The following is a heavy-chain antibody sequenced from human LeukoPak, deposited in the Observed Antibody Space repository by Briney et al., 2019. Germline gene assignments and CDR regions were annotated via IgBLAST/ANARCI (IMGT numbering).Heavy chain of an antibody. V-gene: IGHV5-51*01. CDR1: GYSFTSYW. Sequence: GESLKTSCKGSGYSFTSYWIGWVRQLPGKGLEWMGIIYPGDSDTRYSPSFQGPVTISADKSISTAYLQWSSLKASDTAMYYCARFIVVVPAATPRGYFDYWGQGTLVTVSS. D-gene: IGHD2-2*01. J-gene: IGHJ4*02. CDR3: ARFIVVVPAATPRGYFDY. CDR2: IYPGDSDT.